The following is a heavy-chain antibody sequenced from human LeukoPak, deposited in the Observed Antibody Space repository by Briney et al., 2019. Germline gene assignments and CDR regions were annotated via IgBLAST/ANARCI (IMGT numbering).Heavy chain of an antibody. CDR2: ISSSSSYI. D-gene: IGHD3-9*01. CDR3: ARAEQYYDILTGYYLVPQFDY. J-gene: IGHJ4*02. Sequence: PGGSLRLSCAASGFTFSSYSMNWVRQAPGKGLECVSSISSSSSYIYYADSVKGRFTISRDNAKNSLYLQMNSLRAEDTAAYYCARAEQYYDILTGYYLVPQFDYWGQGTLVTVSS. V-gene: IGHV3-21*01. CDR1: GFTFSSYS.